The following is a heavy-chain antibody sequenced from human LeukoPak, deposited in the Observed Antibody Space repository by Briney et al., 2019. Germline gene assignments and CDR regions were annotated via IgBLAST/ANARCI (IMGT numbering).Heavy chain of an antibody. CDR3: ANGNSAGSSKSWFDP. CDR2: IYSGGST. V-gene: IGHV3-53*01. J-gene: IGHJ5*02. Sequence: GGSLRLSCAASGFSVSSNYMSWVRQAPVKGLEWVSVIYSGGSTYYADSVKGRFTISRDNSKNTVYLQMNSLSAEDTAVYYCANGNSAGSSKSWFDPWGQGTLVTVSS. D-gene: IGHD1-26*01. CDR1: GFSVSSNY.